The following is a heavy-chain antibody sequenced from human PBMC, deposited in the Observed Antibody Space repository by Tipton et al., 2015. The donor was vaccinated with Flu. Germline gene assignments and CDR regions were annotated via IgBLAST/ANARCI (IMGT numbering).Heavy chain of an antibody. J-gene: IGHJ4*02. D-gene: IGHD2-2*02. CDR3: ARGVGTSWYTTK. V-gene: IGHV4-4*07. Sequence: LRLSCTVSGDSITGFLWNWIRQPAGKGLEWIGHFYGTGTTDYNPSLERRVTMSVDTSKNQFYLTLKSVTAADTAVYYCARGVGTSWYTTKWGQGILVTVSS. CDR1: GDSITGFL. CDR2: FYGTGTT.